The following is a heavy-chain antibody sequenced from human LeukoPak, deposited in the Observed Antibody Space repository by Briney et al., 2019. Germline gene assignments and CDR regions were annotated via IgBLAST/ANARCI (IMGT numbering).Heavy chain of an antibody. Sequence: SETXXXXXAXXGVSISRYXWNWRRQAPGKGGEGXGYCHYSGATNYKPSLKSGVTISVDTDKKKFCLKMNSVSAADTAVYYCARWGESGVYVVHAFDIWGQGTMVTVSS. CDR3: ARWGESGVYVVHAFDI. V-gene: IGHV4-59*01. D-gene: IGHD2-15*01. CDR2: CHYSGAT. J-gene: IGHJ3*02. CDR1: GVSISRYX.